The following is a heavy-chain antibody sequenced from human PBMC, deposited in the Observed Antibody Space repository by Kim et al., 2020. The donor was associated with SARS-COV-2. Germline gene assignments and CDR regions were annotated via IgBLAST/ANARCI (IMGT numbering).Heavy chain of an antibody. D-gene: IGHD3-10*01. J-gene: IGHJ5*02. CDR3: ATSSPYYYGSGWFDP. V-gene: IGHV1-24*01. Sequence: ARKFQGRVTMTEDTSTDTAYMELSSLRSEDTAVYYCATSSPYYYGSGWFDPWGQGTLVTVSS.